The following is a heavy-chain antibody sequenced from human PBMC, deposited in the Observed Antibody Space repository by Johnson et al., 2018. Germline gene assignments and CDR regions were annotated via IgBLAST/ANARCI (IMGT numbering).Heavy chain of an antibody. Sequence: VQLVQSGGGLVQPGGSLRLSCAASGFTFSSYDMHWVRQATGKGLEWVSAIGTAGDTYYPGSVKGRFTISRENAMNSLYLQINSLRAGDTVVYYCARDPSDGTYCMDVWGQGTTVTVSS. CDR2: IGTAGDT. D-gene: IGHD1-1*01. J-gene: IGHJ6*02. V-gene: IGHV3-13*01. CDR1: GFTFSSYD. CDR3: ARDPSDGTYCMDV.